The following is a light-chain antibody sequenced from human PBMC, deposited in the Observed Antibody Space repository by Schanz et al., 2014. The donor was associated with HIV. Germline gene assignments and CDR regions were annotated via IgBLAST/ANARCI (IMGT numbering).Light chain of an antibody. V-gene: IGKV1-5*03. CDR1: QTIYSW. CDR3: QQSNTFPYT. Sequence: DIQMTQSPSTLSASVGDRVTIPCRASQTIYSWLAWYQQKPGRAPNLLIYQASTLETGVPSRFSGSGSGTEFTLTISSLQPDDFATYYCQQSNTFPYTFGQGTKLEIK. CDR2: QAS. J-gene: IGKJ2*01.